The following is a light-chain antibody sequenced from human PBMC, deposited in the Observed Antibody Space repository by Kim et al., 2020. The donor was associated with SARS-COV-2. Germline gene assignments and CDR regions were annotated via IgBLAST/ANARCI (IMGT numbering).Light chain of an antibody. CDR2: TTN. J-gene: IGLJ3*02. Sequence: QTVVTQEPSFSVSPGGTVTLTCGLASGPVSSGHYPSWYQQTPGQAPRTLIYTTNTRASGVADRFSGSILGDKAALTISGAQAGDESDYYCVPYMGGGISVFGGGTQLTVL. CDR1: SGPVSSGHY. CDR3: VPYMGGGISV. V-gene: IGLV8-61*01.